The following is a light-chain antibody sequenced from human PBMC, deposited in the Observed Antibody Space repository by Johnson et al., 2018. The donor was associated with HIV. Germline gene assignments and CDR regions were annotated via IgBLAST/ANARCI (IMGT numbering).Light chain of an antibody. Sequence: QSVLTQPPSVSATTGQKVTISCSGSSSNIENNYVSWYQQLPETAPKLLIYENHKRPSGIPDRFSGAKSGTSATLGLTGLPTGDEADYYCGTWDTSLSALYVFGTGTKVTVL. CDR3: GTWDTSLSALYV. CDR2: ENH. CDR1: SSNIENNY. J-gene: IGLJ1*01. V-gene: IGLV1-51*02.